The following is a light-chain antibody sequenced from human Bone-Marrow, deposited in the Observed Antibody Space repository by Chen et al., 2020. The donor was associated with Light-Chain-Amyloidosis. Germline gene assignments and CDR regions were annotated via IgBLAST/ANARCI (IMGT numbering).Light chain of an antibody. CDR3: QQSYSTPPFT. Sequence: DIQMTQSPSSLSASVGDRVTIPCRASQSISSYLNWYQQKPGKAPKLLIYAASSLQSGVPSRFSVSGSGTDFTLTISSLQPEDFATYYCQQSYSTPPFTFGPGTKVDIK. V-gene: IGKV1-39*01. CDR1: QSISSY. J-gene: IGKJ3*01. CDR2: AAS.